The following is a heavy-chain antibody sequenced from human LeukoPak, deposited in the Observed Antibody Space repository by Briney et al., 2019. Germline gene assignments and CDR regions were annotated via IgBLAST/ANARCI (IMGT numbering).Heavy chain of an antibody. CDR1: GFTFSSYE. J-gene: IGHJ4*02. Sequence: GGSLRLSCAASGFTFSSYEMNWVRQAPGKGLEWVSYINSPGTTVSYADSVKGRFTISRDNAKNSLYLQMNSLRADDTAIYYCARDGDLAPAVPFDYWGQGTLVTASS. V-gene: IGHV3-48*03. CDR2: INSPGTTV. D-gene: IGHD6-25*01. CDR3: ARDGDLAPAVPFDY.